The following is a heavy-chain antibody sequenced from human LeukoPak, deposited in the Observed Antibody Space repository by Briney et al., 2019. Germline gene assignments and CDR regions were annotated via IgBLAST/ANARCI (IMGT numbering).Heavy chain of an antibody. CDR3: ARHTPYYYYYYMDV. CDR1: GYSISSGYY. V-gene: IGHV4-38-2*01. CDR2: IYHSGST. J-gene: IGHJ6*03. Sequence: PSETLSLTCAVSGYSISSGYYWGWIRQPPGKGLEWIGSIYHSGSTYYNPPLKSRVTISVDTSKNQFSLKLSSVTAADTAVYYCARHTPYYYYYYMDVWGKGTTVTVSS.